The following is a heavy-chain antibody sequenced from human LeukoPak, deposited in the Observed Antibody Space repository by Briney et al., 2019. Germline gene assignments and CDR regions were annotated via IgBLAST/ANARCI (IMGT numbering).Heavy chain of an antibody. CDR3: ARGSCDY. Sequence: ASVKVSCKASGYTFTGYYMHWVRQAPGQGLEWMGWIHPNSGATSNAQKFQGRVTMTRDTSISTVYMEMSGLTSDDTAIYYCARGSCDYWGQGTQVTVSS. J-gene: IGHJ4*02. V-gene: IGHV1-2*02. CDR1: GYTFTGYY. D-gene: IGHD1-26*01. CDR2: IHPNSGAT.